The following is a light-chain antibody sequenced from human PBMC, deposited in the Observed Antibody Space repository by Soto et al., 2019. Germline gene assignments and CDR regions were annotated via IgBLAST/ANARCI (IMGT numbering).Light chain of an antibody. J-gene: IGKJ3*01. CDR2: GPS. CDR3: QEYETWPPGFT. V-gene: IGKV3-15*01. Sequence: EIVMTQSPATLSVSPGERATLSCRASQSVSPNLAWYQQKPGQAPRLLIYGPSIRATGIPARFSGSGSGTEFTLTINSLQSEDVALYYCQEYETWPPGFTFGPGIRVDNK. CDR1: QSVSPN.